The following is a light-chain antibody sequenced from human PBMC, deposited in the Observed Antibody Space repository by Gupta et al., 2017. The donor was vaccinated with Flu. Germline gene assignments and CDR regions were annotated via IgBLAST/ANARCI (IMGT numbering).Light chain of an antibody. Sequence: DIVMTQSPDSLAVSLGERATINCKSSQSVLYSPDNKNYLAWYQQKPGQPPKLLIYWASTRESGVPDRFSCRGSGTDFTLTISSLQAEDVAVYYWQQDSNLRAFGQGAKVEIK. CDR2: WAS. J-gene: IGKJ1*01. CDR1: QSVLYSPDNKNY. V-gene: IGKV4-1*01. CDR3: QQDSNLRA.